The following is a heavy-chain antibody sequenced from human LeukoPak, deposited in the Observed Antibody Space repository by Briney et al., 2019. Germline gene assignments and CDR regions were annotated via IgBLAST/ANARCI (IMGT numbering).Heavy chain of an antibody. CDR1: GYTFTGYY. CDR2: INPNSGGT. V-gene: IGHV1-2*02. CDR3: ARDLSYSSGWSRFDY. Sequence: ASVKVSCKASGYTFTGYYMHWVRQAPGQGLEWMGWINPNSGGTNYAQKFQGRVTMTRDTSISTAYMELGRLRSDDTAVYYCARDLSYSSGWSRFDYWGQGTLVTVSS. D-gene: IGHD6-19*01. J-gene: IGHJ4*02.